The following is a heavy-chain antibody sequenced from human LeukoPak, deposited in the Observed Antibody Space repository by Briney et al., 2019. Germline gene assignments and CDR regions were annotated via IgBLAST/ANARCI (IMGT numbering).Heavy chain of an antibody. J-gene: IGHJ6*03. CDR1: GYTFTCYY. D-gene: IGHD4-23*01. CDR2: INPNSGGT. Sequence: GASVKVSCKASGYTFTCYYMHWVRQAPGQGLEWMGWINPNSGGTNYAQKFQGRVTMTRDTSINTAYMELSRLRSDDTAVYYCARDVSTVVTPGYYYYYMDVWGKGTTVTVSS. CDR3: ARDVSTVVTPGYYYYYMDV. V-gene: IGHV1-2*02.